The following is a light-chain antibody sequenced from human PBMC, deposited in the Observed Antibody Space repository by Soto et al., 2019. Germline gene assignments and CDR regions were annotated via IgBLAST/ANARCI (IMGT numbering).Light chain of an antibody. CDR1: QSVSSY. CDR3: QQRSNWPPWT. V-gene: IGKV3-11*01. J-gene: IGKJ1*01. Sequence: EIVLTQSPAPLSLSPGERATLSCRASQSVSSYLAWYQQKPGQAPRLLIYDASNRATGIPARFSGSGSGTDFTLTISSLEPEDFAVYYCQQRSNWPPWTFGQGTKV. CDR2: DAS.